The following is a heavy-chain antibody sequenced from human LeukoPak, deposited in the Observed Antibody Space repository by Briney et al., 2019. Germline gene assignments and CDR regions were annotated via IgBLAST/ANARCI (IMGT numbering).Heavy chain of an antibody. CDR2: IYYSGST. CDR3: ARDQTYSGSGIYTYFDY. J-gene: IGHJ4*02. CDR1: GGSISSSSYY. Sequence: SETLSLTCTVSGGSISSSSYYWGWIRQPPGKGLEWIGSIYYSGSTYYNPSLKSRVTISVDTSKNQFSLKLTSVTAADTAVYYCARDQTYSGSGIYTYFDYWGQGILVTVSS. V-gene: IGHV4-39*07. D-gene: IGHD3-10*01.